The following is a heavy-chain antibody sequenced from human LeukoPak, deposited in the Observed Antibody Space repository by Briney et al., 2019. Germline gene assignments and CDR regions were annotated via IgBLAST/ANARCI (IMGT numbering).Heavy chain of an antibody. V-gene: IGHV3-21*01. CDR3: ARARGPYGSGSRYYYYYMDV. Sequence: GGSLRLSCAASGFTFSSYSMNWVRQAPGKGLEWVSSISSSSSYIYYADSVKGRFTISRDNAKNSLYLQMNSLRAEDTAVYYCARARGPYGSGSRYYYYYMDVWGKGTTVTVSS. J-gene: IGHJ6*03. D-gene: IGHD3-10*01. CDR2: ISSSSSYI. CDR1: GFTFSSYS.